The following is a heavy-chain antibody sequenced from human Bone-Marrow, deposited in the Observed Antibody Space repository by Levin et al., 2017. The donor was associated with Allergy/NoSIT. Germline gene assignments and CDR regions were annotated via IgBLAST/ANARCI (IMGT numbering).Heavy chain of an antibody. CDR3: ARGGPSWDYFDY. D-gene: IGHD3-16*01. CDR2: IYSSGNT. J-gene: IGHJ4*02. Sequence: SGGSLRLSCTVSGGSISSYYWSWIRQPPGKGLEWIGYIYSSGNTNYNPSLKSRVTMSVDTSKNQFSLKLTSVTAADTAVYYCARGGPSWDYFDYWGQGALVTVSS. V-gene: IGHV4-59*08. CDR1: GGSISSYY.